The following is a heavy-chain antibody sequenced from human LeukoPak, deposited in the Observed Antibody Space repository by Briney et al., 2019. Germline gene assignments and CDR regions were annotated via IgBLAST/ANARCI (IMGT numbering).Heavy chain of an antibody. D-gene: IGHD5-12*01. Sequence: GGSLRLSCAASGFTFSSYWMHWVRQAPGKGLVWVSRINSDGSSTSYADSVKGRFTISRDNAKNTPYLQMNSLRAEDTAVYYCARPWSVGGYVSGYWGQGTLVTVSS. V-gene: IGHV3-74*01. J-gene: IGHJ4*02. CDR1: GFTFSSYW. CDR2: INSDGSST. CDR3: ARPWSVGGYVSGY.